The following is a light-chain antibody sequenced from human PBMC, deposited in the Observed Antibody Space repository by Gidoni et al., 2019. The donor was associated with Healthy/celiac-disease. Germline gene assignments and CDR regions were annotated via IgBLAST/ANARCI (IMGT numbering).Light chain of an antibody. J-gene: IGLJ3*02. CDR3: AAWDDSLNGWV. V-gene: IGLV1-44*01. Sequence: QSVLTQQPSASGTPGQRVTISCSGSSTNIGSNTVHWYQQLPGTAPKLLIYSTNQRPSGFPDRFSGSKSVTSSSLSISWLQSEDEADYYCAAWDDSLNGWVFGGGTKLTVL. CDR2: STN. CDR1: STNIGSNT.